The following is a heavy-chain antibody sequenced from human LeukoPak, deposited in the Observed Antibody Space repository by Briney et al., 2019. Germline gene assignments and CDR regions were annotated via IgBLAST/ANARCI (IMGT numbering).Heavy chain of an antibody. D-gene: IGHD1-26*01. CDR2: ISGGADST. V-gene: IGHV3-23*01. CDR1: GFTFRSYG. J-gene: IGHJ4*02. Sequence: PGGSLRLSCAAPGFTFRSYGMSWVRQAPGKGLEWVSVISGGADSTYYADSVQGRFPISRDNSKITVYLQMNRLRVEDTAVYCCAKSFQLLGLNDYWGQGTVVSVSS. CDR3: AKSFQLLGLNDY.